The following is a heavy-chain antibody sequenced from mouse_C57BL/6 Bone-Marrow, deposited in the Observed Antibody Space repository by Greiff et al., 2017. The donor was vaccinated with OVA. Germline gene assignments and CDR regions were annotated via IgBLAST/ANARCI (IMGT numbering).Heavy chain of an antibody. J-gene: IGHJ3*01. CDR1: GFTFSDYG. Sequence: EVKLMESGGGLVKPGGSLKLSCAASGFTFSDYGMHWVRQAPEKGLEWVAYISSGSSTIYYADTVKGRFTISRDNAKNTLFLQMTSLRSEDTAMYYCARRNYYSNPAWFAYWGQGTLVTVSA. CDR3: ARRNYYSNPAWFAY. V-gene: IGHV5-17*01. D-gene: IGHD2-5*01. CDR2: ISSGSSTI.